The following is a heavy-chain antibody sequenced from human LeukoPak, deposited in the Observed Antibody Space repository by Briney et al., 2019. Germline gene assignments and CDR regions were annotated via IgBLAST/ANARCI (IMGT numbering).Heavy chain of an antibody. CDR3: ARGTIFGVVNYYYGMDV. Sequence: ASVKVSCKASGYTFTSYGISWVRQAPGQGLEWMGWISAYNGNTNYAQKLQGRVTMTTDTSTSTAYMELRSLRSDDTAVYYCARGTIFGVVNYYYGMDVWGQGTTVTVSS. V-gene: IGHV1-18*01. CDR2: ISAYNGNT. J-gene: IGHJ6*02. CDR1: GYTFTSYG. D-gene: IGHD3-3*01.